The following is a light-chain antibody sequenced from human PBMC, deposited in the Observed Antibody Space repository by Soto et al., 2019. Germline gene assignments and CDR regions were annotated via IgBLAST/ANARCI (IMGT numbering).Light chain of an antibody. J-gene: IGKJ2*01. CDR2: KAS. CDR1: QSISSW. V-gene: IGKV1-5*03. Sequence: DIQMTQSPSTLSASVGDRVTITCRASQSISSWLAWYQQKPGKAPNLLIYKASSLESGVPSRFSGSGSGTEFTLTISSLQPDAFATYYCQQYNSYPYTFGQGTKLEIK. CDR3: QQYNSYPYT.